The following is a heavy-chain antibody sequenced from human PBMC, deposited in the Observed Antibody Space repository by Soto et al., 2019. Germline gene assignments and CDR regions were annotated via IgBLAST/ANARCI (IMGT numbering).Heavy chain of an antibody. CDR1: GGTFTTYT. D-gene: IGHD2-8*02. CDR3: AKKPARTDQNGYDI. J-gene: IGHJ3*02. V-gene: IGHV1-69*02. CDR2: IIPVIGLT. Sequence: QVQLVQSGAEVKKPGSSVRVSCTVSGGTFTTYTIDWVRQAPGQGLEWMGRIIPVIGLTNYGLPGRVTITAEKSTSTAYLELSGLKSEDTGMYYRAKKPARTDQNGYDIWGQGTKVTVSS.